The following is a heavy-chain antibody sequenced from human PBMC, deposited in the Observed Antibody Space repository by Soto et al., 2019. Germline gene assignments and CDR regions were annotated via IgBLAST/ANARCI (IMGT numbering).Heavy chain of an antibody. CDR1: GFTFDDYM. CDR2: ISWDGGSV. Sequence: VGSLRLSCEASGFTFDDYMMHWVRQVPGKGLEWISLISWDGGSVAYADSIKGRFTVSRDNSKTSLYLDMNSLTTEDTAYYYCAKEGNGGSSLDSWGQGTLVTVSS. J-gene: IGHJ5*01. D-gene: IGHD1-26*01. V-gene: IGHV3-43*01. CDR3: AKEGNGGSSLDS.